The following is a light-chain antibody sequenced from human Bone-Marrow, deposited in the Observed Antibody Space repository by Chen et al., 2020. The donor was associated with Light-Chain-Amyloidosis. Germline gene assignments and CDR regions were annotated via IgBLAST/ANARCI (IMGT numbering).Light chain of an antibody. CDR2: DDS. J-gene: IGLJ3*02. CDR3: QVWDRSSDRPV. Sequence: SYVLSPPSSVSVAPGQTDTIACGGNNIGSTRVHWYQQTPGQAPLLVVYDDSDRPSGIPERLSGSNSGNTATLTISRVEAGDEADYYCQVWDRSSDRPVFGGGTKLTVL. CDR1: NIGSTR. V-gene: IGLV3-21*02.